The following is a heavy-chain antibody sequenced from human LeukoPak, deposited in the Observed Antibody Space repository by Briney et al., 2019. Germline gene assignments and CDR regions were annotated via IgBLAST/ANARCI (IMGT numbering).Heavy chain of an antibody. V-gene: IGHV3-23*01. CDR2: ISRSGEST. Sequence: GSLRLSCAASGFTFDDYAMHWVRQAPGKGLEWVSGISRSGESTFYADSVRGRFTISRDNSKNTVSLQMESLRAEDTALYYCAKDYAVGSIDYWGQGTLVTVSS. CDR1: GFTFDDYA. CDR3: AKDYAVGSIDY. J-gene: IGHJ4*02. D-gene: IGHD3-16*01.